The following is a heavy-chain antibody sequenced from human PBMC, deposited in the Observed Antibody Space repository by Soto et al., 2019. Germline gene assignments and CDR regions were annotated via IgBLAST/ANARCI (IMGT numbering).Heavy chain of an antibody. CDR1: GFTFSSYA. J-gene: IGHJ4*02. CDR3: AKVGYYDFWSGYYTEDY. D-gene: IGHD3-3*01. Sequence: EVQLLESGGGLVQPGGSLRLSCAASGFTFSSYAMSWVCQAPGKGLEWVSAISGSGGSTYYADSVKGRFTISRDNSKNTLYLQMNSLRAEDTAVYYCAKVGYYDFWSGYYTEDYWGQGTLVTVSS. V-gene: IGHV3-23*01. CDR2: ISGSGGST.